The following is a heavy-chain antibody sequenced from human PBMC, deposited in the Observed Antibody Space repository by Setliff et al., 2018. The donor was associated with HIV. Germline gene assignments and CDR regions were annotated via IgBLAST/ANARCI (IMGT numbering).Heavy chain of an antibody. CDR1: GGSFPAYY. CDR3: AGRAYGPLEH. CDR2: INQSGST. J-gene: IGHJ1*01. D-gene: IGHD4-17*01. V-gene: IGHV4-34*01. Sequence: SETLSLTCAVYGGSFPAYYWNWVRQPPGKGLEWIGEINQSGSTNYNSSLRSRVTMSINLSKNQFSLKLTSVTAADTAVYYCAGRAYGPLEHWGQGNQVTVSS.